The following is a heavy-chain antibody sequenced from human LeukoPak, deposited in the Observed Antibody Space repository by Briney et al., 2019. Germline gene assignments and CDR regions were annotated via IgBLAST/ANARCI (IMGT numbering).Heavy chain of an antibody. CDR2: IRYGGSDK. J-gene: IGHJ4*02. CDR1: GFTFSSYG. D-gene: IGHD3-3*02. CDR3: TKDDPFQRCHGY. Sequence: PGGSLRLSCAASGFTFSSYGMHWVRQAPGKGLEWVAFIRYGGSDKYYADSVKGRFTISRDKSNNTLYLQMNSLRAEDTAVYYCTKDDPFQRCHGYWGQGTLVTVSA. V-gene: IGHV3-30*02.